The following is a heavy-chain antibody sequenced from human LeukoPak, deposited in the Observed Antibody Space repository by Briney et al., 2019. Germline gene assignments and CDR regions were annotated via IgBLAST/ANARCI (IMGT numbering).Heavy chain of an antibody. CDR3: ARDSSPDALPYMDA. J-gene: IGHJ6*03. CDR2: IDDSGNT. V-gene: IGHV4-59*01. CDR1: GGSMKRSY. Sequence: SEALSLTCLVSGGSMKRSYWTWIRQAPGKGLEWMGNIDDSGNTNYSPSLKSRVTISLDTTKNQFSLRVTSVTAADRGLYFCARDSSPDALPYMDAWGKGTTVTVSS. D-gene: IGHD6-6*01.